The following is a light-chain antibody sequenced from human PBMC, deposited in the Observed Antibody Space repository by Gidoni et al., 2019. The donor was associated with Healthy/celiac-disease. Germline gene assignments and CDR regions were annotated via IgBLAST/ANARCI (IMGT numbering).Light chain of an antibody. CDR2: AAP. Sequence: DIQMTQSPSSLSASVGDRVTITCRASQSISSHLNWYQQKPGKAPKLLIYAAPSLQSGVPSRFSGSGSGTDFTLTISSLQPEDFATYYCQQSYSIPLTFGGGTKVEIK. CDR3: QQSYSIPLT. CDR1: QSISSH. J-gene: IGKJ4*01. V-gene: IGKV1-39*01.